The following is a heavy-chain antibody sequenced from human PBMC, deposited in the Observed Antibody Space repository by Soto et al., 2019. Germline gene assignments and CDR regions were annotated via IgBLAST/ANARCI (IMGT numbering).Heavy chain of an antibody. J-gene: IGHJ5*02. CDR3: ARQNIEHSSGWYP. CDR2: ISSSSTNI. D-gene: IGHD6-19*01. CDR1: GFTFSNYH. V-gene: IGHV3-48*02. Sequence: EVQLVESGGGLVQPGGSLRLSCAASGFTFSNYHMNWVRQAPGKGLEWISYISSSSTNIYYADSVKGRFTISRDNAKNSMYLQMNSLRDEDTAVYYCARQNIEHSSGWYPWGQGTLVTVSS.